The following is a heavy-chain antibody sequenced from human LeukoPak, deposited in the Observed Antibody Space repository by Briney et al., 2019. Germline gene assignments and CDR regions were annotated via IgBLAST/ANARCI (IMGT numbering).Heavy chain of an antibody. Sequence: GESLKISCKGSGYSFTSYWIGWVRQMPGKGLEWMGIIYPGDSDTRYSPSFQGQVTISTDKSISTAYLQWSSPKASDTAMYYCARHSCSSTSCLGGYWFDPWGQGTLVTVSS. V-gene: IGHV5-51*01. CDR3: ARHSCSSTSCLGGYWFDP. CDR2: IYPGDSDT. CDR1: GYSFTSYW. J-gene: IGHJ5*02. D-gene: IGHD2-2*01.